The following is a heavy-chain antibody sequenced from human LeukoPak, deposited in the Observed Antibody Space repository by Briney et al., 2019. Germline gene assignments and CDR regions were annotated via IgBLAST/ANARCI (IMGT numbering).Heavy chain of an antibody. CDR2: TNPNSGGT. CDR1: GYTFTGYY. CDR3: ARGRRTATYDFWSGYYDY. J-gene: IGHJ4*02. D-gene: IGHD3-3*01. Sequence: ASVKVSCKASGYTFTGYYMHWVRQAPGQGLEWMGWTNPNSGGTNYAQKFQGRVTMTRDTSISTAYMELSRLRSDDTAVYYCARGRRTATYDFWSGYYDYWGQGTLVTVSS. V-gene: IGHV1-2*02.